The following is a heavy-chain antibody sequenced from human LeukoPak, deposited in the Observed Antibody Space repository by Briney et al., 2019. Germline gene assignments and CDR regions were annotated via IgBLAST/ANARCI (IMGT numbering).Heavy chain of an antibody. J-gene: IGHJ3*02. D-gene: IGHD2-15*01. CDR3: ARSGRGLRPKDAFDI. Sequence: SETLSLTCTVSGGSISSYYWSWIRQPAGKGLEWIGRIYTSGSTNYNPSLKSRVTMSVDTSKNQFSLKLSSETAADTAVYYCARSGRGLRPKDAFDIWGQGTMVTVSS. CDR1: GGSISSYY. V-gene: IGHV4-4*07. CDR2: IYTSGST.